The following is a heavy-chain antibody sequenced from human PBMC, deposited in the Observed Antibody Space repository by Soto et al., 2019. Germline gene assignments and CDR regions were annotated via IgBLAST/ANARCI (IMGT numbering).Heavy chain of an antibody. CDR3: AEGGGKLLVPPH. CDR1: GGTFSRYA. J-gene: IGHJ4*02. D-gene: IGHD6-6*01. V-gene: IGHV1-2*02. CDR2: INPNSGVT. Sequence: GASVKLYWTSAGGTFSRYAISWVRQAPGQGLKWMGYINPNSGVTKYAQKFQGRVTLTRDTSINTAYMEMTMLRSDDTAVYYCAEGGGKLLVPPHRGQGT.